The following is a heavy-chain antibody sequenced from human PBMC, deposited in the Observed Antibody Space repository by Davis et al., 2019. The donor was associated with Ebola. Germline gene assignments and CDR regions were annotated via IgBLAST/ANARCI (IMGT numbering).Heavy chain of an antibody. V-gene: IGHV4-34*01. Sequence: SETLSLTCAVYGGSFSGYYWSWIRQPPGKGLEWIGEINHSGSTNYNPSLKSRVTISVDTSNNQFSLKLTSVTAADTAVYYCARGGWWLRSRGSFDYWGQGTLVTVSS. CDR2: INHSGST. D-gene: IGHD5-12*01. J-gene: IGHJ4*02. CDR1: GGSFSGYY. CDR3: ARGGWWLRSRGSFDY.